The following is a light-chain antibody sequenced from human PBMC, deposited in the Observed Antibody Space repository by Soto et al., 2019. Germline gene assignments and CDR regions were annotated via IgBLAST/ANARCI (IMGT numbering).Light chain of an antibody. J-gene: IGLJ1*01. CDR3: CSDAGSYSDA. Sequence: QSALAQPRSVSGSPGQSVTISCTGTSSDVGGFNSVSWYQQHPGKAPKLMIYDVNKRPSGVPDRFSGSKSGSTASLTISGLQAEDEADYYCCSDAGSYSDAFATGTKVTVL. V-gene: IGLV2-11*01. CDR2: DVN. CDR1: SSDVGGFNS.